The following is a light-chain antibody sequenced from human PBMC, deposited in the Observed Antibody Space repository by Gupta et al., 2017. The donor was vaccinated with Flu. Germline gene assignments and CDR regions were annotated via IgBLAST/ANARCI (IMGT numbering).Light chain of an antibody. CDR3: QQSYSSPLT. CDR2: AAS. J-gene: IGKJ4*01. V-gene: IGKV1-39*01. Sequence: PSSLSTSVGDRVTITCRASQSISSYLNWYQQKPGKAPKLLIYAASSLQSGVPSRFSGSGSGTDFTLTISSQQPEDFATYYCQQSYSSPLTFGGGTKVEIK. CDR1: QSISSY.